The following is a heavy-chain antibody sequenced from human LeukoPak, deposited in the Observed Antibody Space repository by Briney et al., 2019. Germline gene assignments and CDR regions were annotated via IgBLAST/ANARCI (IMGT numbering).Heavy chain of an antibody. D-gene: IGHD6-13*01. CDR1: GFTVSSNY. CDR3: ARFARIAAAGRVLDY. J-gene: IGHJ4*02. Sequence: GGSLRLSCAASGFTVSSNYMSWVRQAPGKGLEWVSVIYSGGSTYYADSVKGRFTISRDNSKNTLYLQMNSLRAEDTAVYYCARFARIAAAGRVLDYWGQGTLVTVSS. V-gene: IGHV3-53*01. CDR2: IYSGGST.